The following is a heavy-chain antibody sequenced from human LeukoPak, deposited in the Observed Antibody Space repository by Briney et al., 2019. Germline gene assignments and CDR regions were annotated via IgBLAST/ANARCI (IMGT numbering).Heavy chain of an antibody. CDR3: ASHYDSSGYRFDY. V-gene: IGHV1-18*01. J-gene: IGHJ4*02. CDR1: GYTSTSYG. D-gene: IGHD3-22*01. Sequence: ASVKVSCKASGYTSTSYGISWVRQAPGQGLEWMGWISAYNGNTNYAQKLQGRVTMTTDTSTSTAYMELSSLRSEDTAVYYCASHYDSSGYRFDYWGQGTLVTVSS. CDR2: ISAYNGNT.